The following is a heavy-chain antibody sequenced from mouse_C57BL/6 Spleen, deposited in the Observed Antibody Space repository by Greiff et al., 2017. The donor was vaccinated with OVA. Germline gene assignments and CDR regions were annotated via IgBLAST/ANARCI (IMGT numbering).Heavy chain of an antibody. CDR1: GYAFSSYW. J-gene: IGHJ2*01. Sequence: VMLVESGAELVKPGASVKISCKASGYAFSSYWMNWVKQRPGKGLEWIGQIYPGDGDTNYNGKFKGKATLTADKSSSTAYMQLSSLTSEDSAVYFCAREEEPLYFDYWGQGTTLTVSS. CDR3: AREEEPLYFDY. CDR2: IYPGDGDT. V-gene: IGHV1-80*01.